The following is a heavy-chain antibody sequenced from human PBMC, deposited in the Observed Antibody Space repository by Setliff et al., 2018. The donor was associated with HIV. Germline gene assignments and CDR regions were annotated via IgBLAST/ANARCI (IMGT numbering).Heavy chain of an antibody. CDR2: IHSPGIV. D-gene: IGHD3-3*01. CDR3: VRPAFGIGGGADFDS. J-gene: IGHJ4*02. CDR1: GAPXSRDNYF. Sequence: ASXTLSXXXSVTGAPXSRDNYFXXWIRQPPGKGLEWIANIHSPGIVXYNPSLRRRVPXSVATSQSRFSLELTSVTAADTAVYYWVRPAFGIGGGADFDSWGQGTLVTVSS. V-gene: IGHV4-39*01.